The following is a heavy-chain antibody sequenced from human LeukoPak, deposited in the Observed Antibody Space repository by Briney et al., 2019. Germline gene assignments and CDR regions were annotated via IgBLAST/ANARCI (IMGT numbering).Heavy chain of an antibody. Sequence: SETLSLTCTVSGGSISSYYWSWIRQPPGKGLEWIGYIYYSGSTNYNPSLKSRVTISVDTSKNQFSLKLSSVTAADTAVYYCARTHDYGDYATFDYWGQGTLVTVSS. D-gene: IGHD4-17*01. CDR1: GGSISSYY. CDR3: ARTHDYGDYATFDY. CDR2: IYYSGST. J-gene: IGHJ4*02. V-gene: IGHV4-59*12.